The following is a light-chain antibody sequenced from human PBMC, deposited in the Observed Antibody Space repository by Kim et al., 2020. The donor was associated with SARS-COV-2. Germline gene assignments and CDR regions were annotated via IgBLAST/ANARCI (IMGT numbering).Light chain of an antibody. CDR1: TNNVATQG. V-gene: IGLV10-54*01. J-gene: IGLJ3*02. CDR3: SAWDTSVSAWV. CDR2: RYRND. Sequence: ATRTRTGTTNNVATQGATWLQQHQGHPPKLLSYRYRNDDRPSGVSERLSASRSGSTTSLTITGLQPEDEADYYCSAWDTSVSAWVFGGGTQLTVL.